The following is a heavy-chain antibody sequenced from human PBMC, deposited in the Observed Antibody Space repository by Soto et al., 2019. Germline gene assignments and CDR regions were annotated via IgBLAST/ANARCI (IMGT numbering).Heavy chain of an antibody. J-gene: IGHJ6*02. D-gene: IGHD5-18*01. V-gene: IGHV4-34*01. CDR3: ARGNFLRGYSYGYYYGMDV. CDR2: INHSGST. CDR1: GGSFHGYY. Sequence: SETLSLTCAVYGGSFHGYYWSWIRLPPGKGLEWIGEINHSGSTNYNPSLKSRVTISVDTSKNQFSLKLSSVTAADTAVYYCARGNFLRGYSYGYYYGMDVWGQGTTVTVSS.